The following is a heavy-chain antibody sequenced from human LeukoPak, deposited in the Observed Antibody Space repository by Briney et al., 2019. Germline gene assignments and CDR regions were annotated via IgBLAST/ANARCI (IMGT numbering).Heavy chain of an antibody. D-gene: IGHD3-3*01. J-gene: IGHJ4*02. Sequence: GGSLRLSCTASGFTFSSYAMSWVRQAPGKGLVWVSAISGSGGSTYYADSVKGRFTISRDNAKNSLYLQMNSLRAEDTAVYYCERATGTIFGVVITEDYWGQGTLVTVSS. CDR1: GFTFSSYA. V-gene: IGHV3-23*01. CDR3: ERATGTIFGVVITEDY. CDR2: ISGSGGST.